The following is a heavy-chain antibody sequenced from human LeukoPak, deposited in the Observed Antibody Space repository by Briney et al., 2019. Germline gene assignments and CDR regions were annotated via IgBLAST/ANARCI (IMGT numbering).Heavy chain of an antibody. CDR2: VIASSGST. CDR3: AKGGYDYIEIGYFDY. D-gene: IGHD5-12*01. V-gene: IGHV3-23*01. J-gene: IGHJ4*02. CDR1: GFTFSNYA. Sequence: PGGSLRLSCVAPGFTFSNYAMNWVRQAPGKGLEWVSDVIASSGSTDYADSVKGRFTISRDISKNTLYLQMNRLRAGDTAIYYCAKGGYDYIEIGYFDYWGLGTPVTVAS.